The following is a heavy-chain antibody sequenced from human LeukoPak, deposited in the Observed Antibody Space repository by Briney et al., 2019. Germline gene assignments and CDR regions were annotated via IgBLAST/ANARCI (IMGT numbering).Heavy chain of an antibody. V-gene: IGHV1-8*01. CDR3: ARHRGAEDTAMDTPDY. D-gene: IGHD5-18*01. J-gene: IGHJ4*02. Sequence: ASVKVSCKASGYTFTSYDINWVRQATGQGLEWMGWMNPNSGNTGYAQKFQGRVTMTRNTSISTAYMELSSLRSEDTAVYYCARHRGAEDTAMDTPDYWGQGTLVTVSS. CDR1: GYTFTSYD. CDR2: MNPNSGNT.